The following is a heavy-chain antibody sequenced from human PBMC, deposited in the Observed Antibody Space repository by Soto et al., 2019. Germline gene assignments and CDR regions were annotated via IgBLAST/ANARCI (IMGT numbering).Heavy chain of an antibody. J-gene: IGHJ4*02. CDR3: AKDAHWSLDF. Sequence: EVQLVESGGNLVQPGRSLRLSCAASGFTFGDYAMHWGRQAPGKGLEWISSINENSGSLDYADSVKGRLTISRDNAKNSLYLQMNSLRIEDTALYYCAKDAHWSLDFWGQGTLVTVSS. V-gene: IGHV3-9*01. CDR2: INENSGSL. D-gene: IGHD1-1*01. CDR1: GFTFGDYA.